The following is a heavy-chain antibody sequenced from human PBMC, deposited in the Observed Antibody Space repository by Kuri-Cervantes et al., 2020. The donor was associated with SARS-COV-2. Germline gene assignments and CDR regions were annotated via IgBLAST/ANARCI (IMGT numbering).Heavy chain of an antibody. D-gene: IGHD2-15*01. V-gene: IGHV4-4*07. CDR3: ARTVAYCSGGSCYSYYYYGMDV. Sequence: SETLSLTCTVSGGSISSYYWSWIRQPAGKGLEWIGRIYTSGSTNYNPSLKSRVTMSVDTSKNQFSLKLSSVTAADTAVYYCARTVAYCSGGSCYSYYYYGMDVWGQGTTVTVSS. CDR2: IYTSGST. J-gene: IGHJ6*02. CDR1: GGSISSYY.